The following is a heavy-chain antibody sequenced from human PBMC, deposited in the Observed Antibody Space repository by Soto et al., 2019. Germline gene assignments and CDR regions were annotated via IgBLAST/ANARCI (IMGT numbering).Heavy chain of an antibody. D-gene: IGHD5-18*01. CDR2: ISYDGSNK. Sequence: GGSLRLSCAASGLTFSSYGMHWVRQAPGKELEWVAVISYDGSNKYYADSVKGRFTISRDNSKNTLYLQMNSLRAEDTAVYYCAKVGLRVRYSYGLDPRDYWGQGTLVTVSS. CDR3: AKVGLRVRYSYGLDPRDY. CDR1: GLTFSSYG. V-gene: IGHV3-30*18. J-gene: IGHJ4*02.